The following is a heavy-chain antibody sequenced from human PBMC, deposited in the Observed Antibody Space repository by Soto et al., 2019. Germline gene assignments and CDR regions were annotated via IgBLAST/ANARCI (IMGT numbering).Heavy chain of an antibody. CDR1: GYTFTNYG. V-gene: IGHV1-18*01. CDR3: ARAASLSYYYAVDV. Sequence: ASVKVSCKASGYTFTNYGISWVRQAPGQGLEWMGWISAYNGNTDYAQKFQGRVTMTTDTSTSTVYMELRSLRSDDTAVYFCARAASLSYYYAVDVWGQGTTVTVSS. J-gene: IGHJ6*02. CDR2: ISAYNGNT.